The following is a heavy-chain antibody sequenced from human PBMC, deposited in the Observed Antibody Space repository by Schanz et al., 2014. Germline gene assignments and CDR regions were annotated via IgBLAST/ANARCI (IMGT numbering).Heavy chain of an antibody. Sequence: EVQLVESGGGLVKPGGSLRLSCEASEFTFSSYKMNWVRQAPGKGLEWVSSISSSGSYIHYADSVKGRFTISRDNAKNTLYLQMNSLRADDTAVYFCARAHGNNWYGKGLDYWGQGTQXTVSS. CDR3: ARAHGNNWYGKGLDY. CDR1: EFTFSSYK. V-gene: IGHV3-21*01. D-gene: IGHD1-1*01. CDR2: ISSSGSYI. J-gene: IGHJ4*02.